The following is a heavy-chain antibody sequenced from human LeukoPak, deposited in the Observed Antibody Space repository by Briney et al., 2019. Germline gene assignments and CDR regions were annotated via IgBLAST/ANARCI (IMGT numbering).Heavy chain of an antibody. Sequence: GGSLRLSCAASGFTFSSYWMHWVRQAPGKGLVWVSRINSDGSSTSYADSAKGRFTISRDNAKNTLYLQMNSLRAEDTAVYYCARQIAYCGGDCCSDYWGQGTLVTVSS. CDR3: ARQIAYCGGDCCSDY. CDR2: INSDGSST. J-gene: IGHJ4*02. CDR1: GFTFSSYW. V-gene: IGHV3-74*01. D-gene: IGHD2-21*02.